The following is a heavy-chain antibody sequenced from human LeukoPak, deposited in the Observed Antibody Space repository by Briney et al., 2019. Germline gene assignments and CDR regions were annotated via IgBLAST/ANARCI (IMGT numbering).Heavy chain of an antibody. V-gene: IGHV3-30*02. CDR2: IRYDGSNK. D-gene: IGHD3-16*01. CDR3: ATLLVGADYWYFDL. J-gene: IGHJ2*01. Sequence: GGSLRLSCAASGFTFSSYGMHWVRQAPGKGLGWVAFIRYDGSNKYYADSVKGRFTISRDNSKNTLYLQMNSLRAEDTAVYYCATLLVGADYWYFDLWGRGTLVTVSS. CDR1: GFTFSSYG.